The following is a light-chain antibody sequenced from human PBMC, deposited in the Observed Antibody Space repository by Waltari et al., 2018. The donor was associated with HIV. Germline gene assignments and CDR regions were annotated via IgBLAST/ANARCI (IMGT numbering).Light chain of an antibody. CDR1: QDYQY. CDR3: TSYISGTSPV. V-gene: IGLV2-14*01. Sequence: QSALTQPASVSGSPGQSLTIPCAPQDYQYVSWYQRHPGKAPKVIIYEVTNRPSGLSMRFSVSKSGNTATLTISGLQPEDEADYFCTSYISGTSPVFGRGTRVTVL. CDR2: EVT. J-gene: IGLJ3*02.